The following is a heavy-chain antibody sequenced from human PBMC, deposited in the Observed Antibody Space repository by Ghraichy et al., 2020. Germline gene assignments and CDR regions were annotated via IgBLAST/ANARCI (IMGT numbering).Heavy chain of an antibody. CDR2: LGADGRST. CDR3: AKEGGRLGEGAFDV. V-gene: IGHV3-23*01. CDR1: EFTFDGYP. D-gene: IGHD3-10*01. J-gene: IGHJ3*01. Sequence: GGSLRLSCAVSEFTFDGYPMTWVRQAPGKGLEWVSTLGADGRSTFYADSVKGRFTISRDKSKRTMYLQMNSLRADDTAVHYCAKEGGRLGEGAFDVRGQGTKVTVSS.